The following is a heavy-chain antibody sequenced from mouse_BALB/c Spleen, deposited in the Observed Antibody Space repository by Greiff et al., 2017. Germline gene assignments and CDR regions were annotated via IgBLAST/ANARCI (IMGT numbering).Heavy chain of an antibody. CDR3: ARKRGYDYDGGMDY. Sequence: VKLMESGPGLVQPSQSLSITCTVSGFSLTSYGVHWVRQSPGKGLEWLGVIWSGGSTDYNAAFISRLSISKDNSKSQVFFKMNSLQADDTAIYYCARKRGYDYDGGMDYWGQGTSVTVSS. CDR1: GFSLTSYG. V-gene: IGHV2-4-1*01. J-gene: IGHJ4*01. D-gene: IGHD2-4*01. CDR2: IWSGGST.